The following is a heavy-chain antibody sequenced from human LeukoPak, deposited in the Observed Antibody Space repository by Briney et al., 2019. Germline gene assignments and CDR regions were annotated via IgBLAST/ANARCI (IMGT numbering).Heavy chain of an antibody. D-gene: IGHD4/OR15-4a*01. CDR2: FDPEDGET. CDR1: GYTLTELS. Sequence: KVSCKVSGYTLTELSMHWVRQAPGKGLEWMGGFDPEDGETIYAQKFQGRVTMTEDTSTDTAYMELSSLRSEDTAVYCCASLVVTTTQTDYWGQGTLVTVSS. J-gene: IGHJ4*02. V-gene: IGHV1-24*01. CDR3: ASLVVTTTQTDY.